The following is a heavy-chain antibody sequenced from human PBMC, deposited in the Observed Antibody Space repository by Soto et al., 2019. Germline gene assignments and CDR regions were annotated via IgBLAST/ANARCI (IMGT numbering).Heavy chain of an antibody. J-gene: IGHJ3*02. CDR3: AKATATGGGAFDI. V-gene: IGHV3-7*01. CDR2: IKQDGSEK. D-gene: IGHD2-8*02. Sequence: EVQLVESGGGLVQPGGSLRLSCAASGFTFSSYWMSWVRQAPGKGLEWVANIKQDGSEKYYVDSVKGRFTISRDNAKNSLYLQMNSLRAEDTAVYYCAKATATGGGAFDIRGQGTMVTVSS. CDR1: GFTFSSYW.